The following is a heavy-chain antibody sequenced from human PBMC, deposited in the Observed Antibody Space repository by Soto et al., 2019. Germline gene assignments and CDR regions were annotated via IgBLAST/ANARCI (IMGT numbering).Heavy chain of an antibody. CDR1: GGTFSSYT. CDR3: ARDLGSSSSRWFDP. J-gene: IGHJ5*02. CDR2: IIPILGIA. D-gene: IGHD6-6*01. Sequence: QVQLVQSGDEVKKPGSSVKVSCKASGGTFSSYTISWVRQAPGQGLEWMGRIIPILGIANYAQKFQGRVTITADKCTSTAYMELSSLRSEDTAVYYCARDLGSSSSRWFDPWGQGTLVTVSS. V-gene: IGHV1-69*08.